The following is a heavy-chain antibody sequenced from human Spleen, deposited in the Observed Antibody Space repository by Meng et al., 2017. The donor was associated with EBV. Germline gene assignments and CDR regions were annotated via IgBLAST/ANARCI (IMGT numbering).Heavy chain of an antibody. CDR2: VYNTGRGT. J-gene: IGHJ4*02. D-gene: IGHD6-19*01. CDR3: AGTYSSGWDYYFHY. CDR1: GDSVISSYDY. Sequence: QLQASGPRHVQPSGALSLTCTVSGDSVISSYDYWSWIRQPPGRRLEWIGYVYNTGRGTNYNPSLNGRVTISVDTSKNQFSLKLISVTAADAAVYYCAGTYSSGWDYYFHYWGQGTLVTVSS. V-gene: IGHV4-61*01.